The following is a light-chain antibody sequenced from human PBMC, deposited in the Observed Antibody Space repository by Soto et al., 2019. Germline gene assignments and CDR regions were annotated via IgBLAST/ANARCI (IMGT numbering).Light chain of an antibody. J-gene: IGKJ2*01. CDR3: QQSYSTPRT. V-gene: IGKV1-39*01. CDR2: SAS. Sequence: DIHMTQSPSSLSASVGDRVTITCRASQSINSYLNWYQQKPGKAPKLLFYSASGLQSGVPSRFSGSGSGTDFTLTISSLQPEDFATYYCQQSYSTPRTFGQGTKLEI. CDR1: QSINSY.